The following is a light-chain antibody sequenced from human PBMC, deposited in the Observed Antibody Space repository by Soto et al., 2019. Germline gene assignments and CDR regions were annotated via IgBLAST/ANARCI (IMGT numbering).Light chain of an antibody. CDR3: QQYGSSPWT. V-gene: IGKV3-20*01. CDR2: GAS. Sequence: EIVLTHSPVTLSLSTGKRATCSCRASQIVSSSYLAWYQQKPGQAPRLLIYGASSRATGIPDRFSGSGSGTDFTLTISRLEPEDFAVYYCQQYGSSPWTFGQGTKVDIK. CDR1: QIVSSSY. J-gene: IGKJ1*01.